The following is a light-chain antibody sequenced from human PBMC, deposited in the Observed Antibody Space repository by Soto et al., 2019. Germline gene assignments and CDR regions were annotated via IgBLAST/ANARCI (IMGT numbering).Light chain of an antibody. CDR2: EVS. V-gene: IGLV2-18*02. Sequence: QSALTQPPSVSGSPGQTVTISCTGTSSDVGGSNRVSWYQQPPGTAPKLVIYEVSNRPSGVPERFSGSKSGNTASLTISGLQAEDEADYYCSSYTSSNTYVFGTGT. CDR3: SSYTSSNTYV. J-gene: IGLJ1*01. CDR1: SSDVGGSNR.